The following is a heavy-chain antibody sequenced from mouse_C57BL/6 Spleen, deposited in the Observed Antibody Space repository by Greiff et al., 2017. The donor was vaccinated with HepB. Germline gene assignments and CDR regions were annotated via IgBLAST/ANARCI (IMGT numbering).Heavy chain of an antibody. D-gene: IGHD2-5*01. CDR2: FYPGSGSI. V-gene: IGHV1-62-2*01. Sequence: QVQMQQFGAELVKPGASVKLSCKASGYTFPGFTITWVKQGSGQGLEWVGGFYPGSGSIKYNEKFKDKATLTADKSSSTDYMELSRLTSEDSAVYFCARHEEESYYSNGVYAMDYWGQGTSVTVSS. CDR1: GYTFPGFT. J-gene: IGHJ4*01. CDR3: ARHEEESYYSNGVYAMDY.